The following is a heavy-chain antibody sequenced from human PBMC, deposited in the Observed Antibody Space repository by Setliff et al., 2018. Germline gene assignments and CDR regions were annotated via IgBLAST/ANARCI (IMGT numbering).Heavy chain of an antibody. CDR3: ARMSGFQYIDV. J-gene: IGHJ6*03. D-gene: IGHD3-3*01. CDR1: GDSISSRRNY. CDR2: IYTSWST. V-gene: IGHV4-61*09. Sequence: SETLSLTCTVSGDSISSRRNYWGWFRQPAGKELEWIGQIYTSWSTNYNPSLKSRVTISLDTSKNQFSLSLTSVTAEGTAVYYCARMSGFQYIDVWDQGTTVTVSS.